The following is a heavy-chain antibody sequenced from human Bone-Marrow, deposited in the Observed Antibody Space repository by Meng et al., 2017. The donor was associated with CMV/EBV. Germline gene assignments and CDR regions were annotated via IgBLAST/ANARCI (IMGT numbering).Heavy chain of an antibody. V-gene: IGHV1-46*01. CDR3: AREIVRRFPTIFGVVHEYFDY. J-gene: IGHJ4*02. Sequence: ASVQVSCKASGYTFTSYYMHWVRQAPGQGLEWMGIINPSGGSTSYAQKFQGRVTMTRDTSTSTVYMELSSLRSEDTAVYYCAREIVRRFPTIFGVVHEYFDYWGQGTLVTVSS. D-gene: IGHD3-3*01. CDR1: GYTFTSYY. CDR2: INPSGGST.